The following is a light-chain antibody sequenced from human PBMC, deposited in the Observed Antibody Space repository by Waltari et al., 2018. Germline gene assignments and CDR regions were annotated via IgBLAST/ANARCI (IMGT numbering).Light chain of an antibody. CDR2: TDG. CDR1: SSNIGRNA. Sequence: QSILTQPPSVSGTPGQRVTISCSGSSSNIGRNAVTWYQQLPGSAPKLLISTDGQRPSGGPDRFSGSKSGTSASLAISGLRSEDEAEYYCAAWDDSLNGLYVFGTGTKVTVL. CDR3: AAWDDSLNGLYV. J-gene: IGLJ1*01. V-gene: IGLV1-44*01.